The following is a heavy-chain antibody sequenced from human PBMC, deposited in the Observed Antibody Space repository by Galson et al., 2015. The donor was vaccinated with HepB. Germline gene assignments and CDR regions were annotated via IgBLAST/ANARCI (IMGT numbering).Heavy chain of an antibody. J-gene: IGHJ2*01. CDR2: INPNSGNT. V-gene: IGHV1-8*01. CDR1: GYTFTNYD. D-gene: IGHD3-22*01. CDR3: ARGSSDYYDSSGFDL. Sequence: SVKVSCKASGYTFTNYDINWVRQATGQRLQWMGWINPNSGNTGYAQNFQGRVTMTRNTSINTAYMELSSLRSEDTAVYYCARGSSDYYDSSGFDLWGRGTLVTVSS.